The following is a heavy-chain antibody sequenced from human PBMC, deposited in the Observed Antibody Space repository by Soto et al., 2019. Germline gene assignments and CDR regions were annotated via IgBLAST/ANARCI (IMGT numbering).Heavy chain of an antibody. CDR3: ARGKTYCSGGFCYEQFDY. D-gene: IGHD2-15*01. Sequence: PSETLSLTCAVYGGSFSDYYWSWIRQPPGKVVEWIGKINHSGSTNYNPSLKSRLTISVDTYKNQFSLKLRSVTAADTTVYYCARGKTYCSGGFCYEQFDYWGQGTLVTVSS. J-gene: IGHJ4*02. CDR2: INHSGST. CDR1: GGSFSDYY. V-gene: IGHV4-34*01.